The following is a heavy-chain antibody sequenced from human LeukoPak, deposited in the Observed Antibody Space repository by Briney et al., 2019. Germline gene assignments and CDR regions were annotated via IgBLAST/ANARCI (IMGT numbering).Heavy chain of an antibody. CDR3: AKGEDDFWSGYYIDY. D-gene: IGHD3-3*01. CDR1: RFTFSSYA. CDR2: ISGSGGTT. V-gene: IGHV3-23*01. J-gene: IGHJ4*02. Sequence: PGGSLRLSCAASRFTFSSYAMSWVRRAPGKGLEWVSGISGSGGTTHYADSVKGRFTISRDNSKDTLYLQMNSLRAEDTAVYYCAKGEDDFWSGYYIDYWGQGTLVTVSS.